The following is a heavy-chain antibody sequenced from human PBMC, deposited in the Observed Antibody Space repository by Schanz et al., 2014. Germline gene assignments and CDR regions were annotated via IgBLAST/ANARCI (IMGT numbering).Heavy chain of an antibody. Sequence: QVQLVQSGAEVKKPGASVKVSCKSSGYTFTDYHIHWVRQAPGQGLEYMGRINPNSGGTNFAQKFQGRVAMTRDTSISTVYMELSRLRSDDTAVYYCAREGTVIRGLSGWFDPWGQGTLVTVSS. CDR1: GYTFTDYH. J-gene: IGHJ5*02. V-gene: IGHV1-2*06. D-gene: IGHD3-10*01. CDR3: AREGTVIRGLSGWFDP. CDR2: INPNSGGT.